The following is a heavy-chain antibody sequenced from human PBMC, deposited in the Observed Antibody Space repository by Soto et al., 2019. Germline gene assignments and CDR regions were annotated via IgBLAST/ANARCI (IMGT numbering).Heavy chain of an antibody. J-gene: IGHJ4*02. D-gene: IGHD3-3*01. CDR2: ITPDSGDT. Sequence: QVQLVQSGAEVKKSGSSVKVSCKASGYTFTDYHMHWVRQAPGQGLEWMGWITPDSGDTKYAQKFEGRVTMTRDTSISTVYMERTSLTSDDTAVYFCARDRVGFAVVTPAHWGEGTLVSVSS. V-gene: IGHV1-2*02. CDR1: GYTFTDYH. CDR3: ARDRVGFAVVTPAH.